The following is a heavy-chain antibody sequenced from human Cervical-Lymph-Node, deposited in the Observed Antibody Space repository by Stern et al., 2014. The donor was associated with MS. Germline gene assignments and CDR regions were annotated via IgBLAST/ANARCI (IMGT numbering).Heavy chain of an antibody. CDR3: ATDYNY. D-gene: IGHD3-10*01. CDR2: FDPEDGET. J-gene: IGHJ4*02. CDR1: GSTLLDFF. V-gene: IGHV1-24*01. Sequence: VQLVQSGAEVKKPGASVKVSCKVSGSTLLDFFIHWVRQPPGKGLEWMGGFDPEDGETIYAQKFQGRVTMTEDTSADTAYMELSSLRSDDTAVYYCATDYNYWGQGTLVTVSS.